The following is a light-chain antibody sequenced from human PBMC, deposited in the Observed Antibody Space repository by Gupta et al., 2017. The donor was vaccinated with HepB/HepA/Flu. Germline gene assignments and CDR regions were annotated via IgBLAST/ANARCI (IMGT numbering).Light chain of an antibody. Sequence: EIVLTQSPGTLSLSPGERATLSCRASQSVRSAYLAWYQQKPGQAPRLLISGASSRATGIPDRFSGSGSGTDFTLTISRLEPEDFAVYYCQQYGNSPATFGPGTKVDFK. J-gene: IGKJ3*01. CDR3: QQYGNSPAT. CDR1: QSVRSAY. V-gene: IGKV3-20*01. CDR2: GAS.